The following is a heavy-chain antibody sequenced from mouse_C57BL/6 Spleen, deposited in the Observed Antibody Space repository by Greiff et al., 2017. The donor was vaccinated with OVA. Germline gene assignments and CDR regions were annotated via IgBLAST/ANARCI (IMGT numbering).Heavy chain of an antibody. J-gene: IGHJ1*03. CDR3: ARGAITTVVATRYVDV. CDR1: GYSFTDYN. D-gene: IGHD1-1*01. Sequence: VQLQQSGPELVKPGASVKISCKASGYSFTDYNMNWVKQSNGKSLEWIGVINPNYGTTSYNQKFKGKATLTVVQSSSTAYMQLNSLTSEDSAVYNCARGAITTVVATRYVDVWGTGTTVTVSS. V-gene: IGHV1-39*01. CDR2: INPNYGTT.